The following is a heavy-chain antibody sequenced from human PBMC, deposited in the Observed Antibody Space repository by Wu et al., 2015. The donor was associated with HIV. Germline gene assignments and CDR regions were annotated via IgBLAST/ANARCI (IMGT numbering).Heavy chain of an antibody. J-gene: IGHJ4*02. D-gene: IGHD6-19*01. CDR3: ATPRRPGFSSAWPTYFDF. CDR2: ITPVLGST. CDR1: RDTFKRFA. Sequence: QVQLVQSGTEIKKPGSSVKVSCKASRDTFKRFAITWVRQAPGQGLECMGKITPVLGSTVYTQKFQDRVTITADESTSTSYMELSSLTSEDTAVYYCATPRRPGFSSAWPTYFDFWGQGTLITVSS. V-gene: IGHV1-69*11.